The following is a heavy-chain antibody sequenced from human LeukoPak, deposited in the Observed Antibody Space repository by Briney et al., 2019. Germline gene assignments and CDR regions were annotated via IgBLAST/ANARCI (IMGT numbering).Heavy chain of an antibody. CDR1: GFTFSSYG. J-gene: IGHJ4*02. CDR3: VRAPPGTGWLIDH. Sequence: KPGGSLRLSCAASGFTFSSYGMNWVRQAPGKGLEWVSSITSSSSYIYYADSVKGRFTISRENAKSSLYLQLNSLRVADTAVYYCVRAPPGTGWLIDHWGQGTLVAVSS. D-gene: IGHD6-19*01. V-gene: IGHV3-21*01. CDR2: ITSSSSYI.